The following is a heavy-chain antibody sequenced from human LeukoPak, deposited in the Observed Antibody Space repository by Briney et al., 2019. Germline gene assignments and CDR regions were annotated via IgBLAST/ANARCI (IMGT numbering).Heavy chain of an antibody. CDR3: ARAGGPHYGGNSAEYFQH. Sequence: GGSLRLSCAASGFTFSSYGMHWVRQAPGKGLEWVAVIWYDGSNKYYADSVKGRFTISRDNSKNTLYLQMNSLRAEDTAVYYCARAGGPHYGGNSAEYFQHWGQGTLVTASS. D-gene: IGHD4-23*01. CDR1: GFTFSSYG. J-gene: IGHJ1*01. V-gene: IGHV3-33*01. CDR2: IWYDGSNK.